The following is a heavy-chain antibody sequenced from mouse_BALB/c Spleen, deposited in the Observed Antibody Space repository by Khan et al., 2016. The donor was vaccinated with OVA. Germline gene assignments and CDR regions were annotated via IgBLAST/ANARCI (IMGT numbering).Heavy chain of an antibody. CDR2: INPDSSTI. CDR3: ARLYYYGYLDY. J-gene: IGHJ2*01. D-gene: IGHD1-1*01. Sequence: EVQLQESGGGLVQPGGSLKLSCAASGFDFSRYWMSWVRQAPGKGLEWIGEINPDSSTINYTPSLKDKFIISRDNAKNTPYLQMSKVRSEDTALYYCARLYYYGYLDYGGQGTTLTVSS. CDR1: GFDFSRYW. V-gene: IGHV4-1*02.